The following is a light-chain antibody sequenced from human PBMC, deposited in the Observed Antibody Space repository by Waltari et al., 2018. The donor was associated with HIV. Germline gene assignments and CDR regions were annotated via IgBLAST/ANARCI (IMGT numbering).Light chain of an antibody. CDR3: ASWDDSLSGWV. V-gene: IGLV1-47*01. CDR2: WTS. CDR1: SSNIGRNY. J-gene: IGLJ3*02. Sequence: SVLTQPPSASRTPGQRVTISCSGSSSNIGRNYVYWYQYFPGATPTLLIYWTSQRPSWVPGRFSCSNAGTSASLASSGLRPEDETDYYCASWDDSLSGWVFGGGTKVTVL.